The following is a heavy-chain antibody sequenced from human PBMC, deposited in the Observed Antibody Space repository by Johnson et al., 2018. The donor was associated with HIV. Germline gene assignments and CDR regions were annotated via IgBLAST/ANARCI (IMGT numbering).Heavy chain of an antibody. J-gene: IGHJ3*02. Sequence: VQLVESGGGWVKPGGSLRLSCAASGFTFSDAWMSWVRQAPGKGLEWVGRIKSKTDGGTTDYAAPVKGRFTISRDDSESTLYVQMNSLKTEDTAVYYCTTMGLGSSSWRYDAFDIWGQGTMVTVSS. CDR2: IKSKTDGGTT. CDR1: GFTFSDAW. CDR3: TTMGLGSSSWRYDAFDI. V-gene: IGHV3-15*01. D-gene: IGHD6-13*01.